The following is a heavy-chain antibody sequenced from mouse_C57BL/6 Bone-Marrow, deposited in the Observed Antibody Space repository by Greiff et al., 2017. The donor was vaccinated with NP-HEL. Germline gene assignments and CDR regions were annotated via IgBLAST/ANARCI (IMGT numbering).Heavy chain of an antibody. CDR3: ASPLRPYAMDY. V-gene: IGHV1-77*01. D-gene: IGHD1-1*01. CDR1: GYTFTDYY. CDR2: IGPGSGST. Sequence: VQLQQSGAELVKPGASVKISCKASGYTFTDYYINWVKQRPGQGLEWIGKIGPGSGSTYYNEKFKSKATLTVDKSSSTAYMQLSSLTSEDSAVYYCASPLRPYAMDYWGQGTSVTVSS. J-gene: IGHJ4*01.